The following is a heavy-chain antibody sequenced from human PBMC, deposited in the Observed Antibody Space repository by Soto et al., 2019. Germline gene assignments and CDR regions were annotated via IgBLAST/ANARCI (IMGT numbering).Heavy chain of an antibody. CDR2: ISYDGSNK. D-gene: IGHD2-21*02. V-gene: IGHV3-30*18. CDR1: GFTFSSYG. CDR3: AQDKRAVVVTAPFDY. J-gene: IGHJ4*02. Sequence: QVQLVESGGGVVQPGRSLRLSCAAPGFTFSSYGMHWVRQAPGKGLEWVAVISYDGSNKYYADSVKGRFTISRDNSKNTVYLQMNSLRAEDTAVYYGAQDKRAVVVTAPFDYWGQGTLVTVSS.